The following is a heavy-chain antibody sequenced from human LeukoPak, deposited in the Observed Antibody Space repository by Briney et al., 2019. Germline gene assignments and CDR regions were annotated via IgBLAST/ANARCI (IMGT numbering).Heavy chain of an antibody. CDR2: VSYDGRIA. J-gene: IGHJ4*02. Sequence: GRSLRLSCAASGFTFSSYGMQWVRQAPGKGPEWVAVVSYDGRIAYYADSVRGRFTISRDNAKNTLYLQMNSLRAEDTAVYYCAKEILTGYYLDSWGQGTLITVSS. D-gene: IGHD3-9*01. V-gene: IGHV3-30*18. CDR3: AKEILTGYYLDS. CDR1: GFTFSSYG.